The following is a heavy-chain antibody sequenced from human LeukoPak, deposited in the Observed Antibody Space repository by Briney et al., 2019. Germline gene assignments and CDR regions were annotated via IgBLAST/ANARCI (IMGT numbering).Heavy chain of an antibody. CDR1: GGSFSGYY. Sequence: PSETLSLTCAVYGGSFSGYYWSWIRQPPGKGLEWIGEINHSGNTNSNPSLKSRVTISVDKSKNQFSLMLSSVTAADTAVYYCARESTMFNYYYMDVWGKGTTVTVSS. J-gene: IGHJ6*03. D-gene: IGHD3-10*02. CDR2: INHSGNT. V-gene: IGHV4-34*01. CDR3: ARESTMFNYYYMDV.